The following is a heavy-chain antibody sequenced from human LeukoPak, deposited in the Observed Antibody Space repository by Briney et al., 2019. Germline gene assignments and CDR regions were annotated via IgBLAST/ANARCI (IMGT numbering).Heavy chain of an antibody. CDR2: IYYSGST. V-gene: IGHV4-59*01. J-gene: IGHJ3*02. CDR3: AGGVIQLSTDAFDI. CDR1: GGSISYYY. Sequence: SETLSLPLTVPGGSISYYYWSWSRPPPGKGLEWIGYIYYSGSTNYNPPLKSRVTISVDTSKTQFSLKLSSVTAADTAVYYCAGGVIQLSTDAFDIWGQGTMVTVSS. D-gene: IGHD5-18*01.